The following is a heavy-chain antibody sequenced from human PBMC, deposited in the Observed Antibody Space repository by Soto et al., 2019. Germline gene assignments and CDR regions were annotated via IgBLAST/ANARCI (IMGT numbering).Heavy chain of an antibody. CDR1: GGSISSYY. CDR3: ARHDHGDAFDI. CDR2: IYYSGST. Sequence: SETLSLTCTVSGGSISSYYWSWIRQPPGKGLEWIGYIYYSGSTNYNPSLKSRVTISVDTSKNQFSLKLSSVTAADTAVYYCARHDHGDAFDIWGQGTMVTVSS. V-gene: IGHV4-59*08. J-gene: IGHJ3*02.